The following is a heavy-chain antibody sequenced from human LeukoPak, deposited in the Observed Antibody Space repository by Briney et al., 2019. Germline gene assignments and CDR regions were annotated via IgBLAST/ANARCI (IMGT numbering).Heavy chain of an antibody. CDR3: ARAGCSGGSCSSFDY. J-gene: IGHJ4*02. D-gene: IGHD2-15*01. CDR2: INHSGST. CDR1: GFTFTSHG. V-gene: IGHV4-34*01. Sequence: PGRSLRLSCATSGFTFTSHGMHWVRQPPGKGLEWIGEINHSGSTNYNPSLKSRVTISVDTSKNQFSLKLSSVTAADTAVYYCARAGCSGGSCSSFDYWGQGTLVTVSS.